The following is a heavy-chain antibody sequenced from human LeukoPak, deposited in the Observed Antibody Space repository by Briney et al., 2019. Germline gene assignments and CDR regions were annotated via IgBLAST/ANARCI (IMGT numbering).Heavy chain of an antibody. D-gene: IGHD3-3*01. V-gene: IGHV4-39*01. Sequence: SETLSLTCTVSGGSISSSSSYWGWIRQPPGKGLEWIGSIYYSGSTYYNPSLKSRVTISVDTSKNQFSLKLSSVTAADTAVYYCARLSADTYYDFWSGYPRENWFDPWGQGTLVTVSS. J-gene: IGHJ5*02. CDR3: ARLSADTYYDFWSGYPRENWFDP. CDR1: GGSISSSSSY. CDR2: IYYSGST.